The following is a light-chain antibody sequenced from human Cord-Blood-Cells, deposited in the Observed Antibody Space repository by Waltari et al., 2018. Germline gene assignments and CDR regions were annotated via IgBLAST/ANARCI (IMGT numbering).Light chain of an antibody. Sequence: QSALTQPRSVSGSPGQSVTISCTGTSSDVGGYNYVSWYHPHPGQAPKLMIYDVSKRPSGVPDRFSGSKSGNTASLTISGLQAEDEADYYCCSYAGSYTFVVFGGGTKLTVL. CDR2: DVS. V-gene: IGLV2-11*01. J-gene: IGLJ2*01. CDR1: SSDVGGYNY. CDR3: CSYAGSYTFVV.